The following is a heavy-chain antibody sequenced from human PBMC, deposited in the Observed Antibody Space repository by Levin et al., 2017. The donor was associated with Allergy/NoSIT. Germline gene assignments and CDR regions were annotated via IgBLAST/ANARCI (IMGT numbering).Heavy chain of an antibody. V-gene: IGHV5-51*01. Sequence: GESLKISCKGSGYTSTTYYIGWVRQMPGKGPEWMGIIYPGDSDTRYSPSFQGHVTISADKSISTAYLQWSSLRASDTAMYYCASAVEMATIYGAFDIWGPGTMVTVSS. D-gene: IGHD5-24*01. J-gene: IGHJ3*02. CDR1: GYTSTTYY. CDR3: ASAVEMATIYGAFDI. CDR2: IYPGDSDT.